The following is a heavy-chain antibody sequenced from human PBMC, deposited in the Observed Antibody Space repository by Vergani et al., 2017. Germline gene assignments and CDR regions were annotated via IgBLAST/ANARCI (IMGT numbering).Heavy chain of an antibody. V-gene: IGHV3-30-3*01. J-gene: IGHJ4*02. CDR3: AREVPIASRLGPFDC. CDR2: ISYDGSNK. CDR1: GFTFSSYA. D-gene: IGHD6-6*01. Sequence: QVQLVESGGGVVQPGRSLRLSCAASGFTFSSYAMHWVRQAPGKGLEWVAVISYDGSNKYYADSVKGRFTISRDNSKNTLYLQMNSLRAEDTAVYYCAREVPIASRLGPFDCWDQGTLIAVSS.